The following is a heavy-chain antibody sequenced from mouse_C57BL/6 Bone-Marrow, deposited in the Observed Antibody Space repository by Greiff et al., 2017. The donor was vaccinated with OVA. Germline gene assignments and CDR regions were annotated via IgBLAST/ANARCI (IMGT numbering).Heavy chain of an antibody. J-gene: IGHJ1*03. V-gene: IGHV1-59*01. D-gene: IGHD4-1*01. CDR2: IDPSDSYT. CDR3: ATLNWDYRYFDV. Sequence: QVQLQQPGAELVRPGTSVKLSCKASGYTFTSYWMHWVKQRPGQGLEWIGVIDPSDSYTNYNQKFKGKATLTVDTSSSTAYMQLSSLTSEDSAVYYCATLNWDYRYFDVWGTGTTVTVSS. CDR1: GYTFTSYW.